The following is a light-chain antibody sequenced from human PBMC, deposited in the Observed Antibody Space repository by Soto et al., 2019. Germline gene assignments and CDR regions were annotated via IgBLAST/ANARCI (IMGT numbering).Light chain of an antibody. Sequence: NFMLTQPHSVSESPGKTVTISCTRSSGSIANNYVQWYQQRPGSSPTTVIYEDNQRPSGVPNRFSCSIDSSSNSASLTISGLKTEDEADYYCQSYDSTNWVFGGGTKLTVL. V-gene: IGLV6-57*01. J-gene: IGLJ3*02. CDR3: QSYDSTNWV. CDR2: EDN. CDR1: SGSIANNY.